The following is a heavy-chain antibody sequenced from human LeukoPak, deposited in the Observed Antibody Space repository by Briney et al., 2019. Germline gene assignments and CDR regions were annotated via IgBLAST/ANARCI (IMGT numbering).Heavy chain of an antibody. D-gene: IGHD2-15*01. CDR1: GGSFSPYY. CDR2: FYDSGST. J-gene: IGHJ4*02. V-gene: IGHV4-59*01. Sequence: SETLSLTCSVSGGSFSPYYWSWIRQPPGKGLEWIGYFYDSGSTTYNPSLKSRVTISVDTSKNQFSLKMSSVTAADTAVYYCARDRTLYCSGGNCFSGGFDYWGQGTPVTVSS. CDR3: ARDRTLYCSGGNCFSGGFDY.